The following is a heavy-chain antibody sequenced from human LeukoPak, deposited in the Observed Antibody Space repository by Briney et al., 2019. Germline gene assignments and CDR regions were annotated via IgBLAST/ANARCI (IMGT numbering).Heavy chain of an antibody. CDR1: GFTFSSYW. CDR3: ARGTMVRGVITYFDL. V-gene: IGHV3-74*01. J-gene: IGHJ2*01. Sequence: PGGSLRLSCAASGFTFSSYWMHWVRQAPGKGLVWVSRINSDGSSTSYADSVKGLFTISRDNAKNSLYLQMHSLRAEDRALYYCARGTMVRGVITYFDLWGRGTLVNVSS. D-gene: IGHD3-10*01. CDR2: INSDGSST.